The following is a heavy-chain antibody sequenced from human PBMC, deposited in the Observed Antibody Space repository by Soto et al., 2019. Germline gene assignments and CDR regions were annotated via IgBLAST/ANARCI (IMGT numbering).Heavy chain of an antibody. CDR3: ARGIMVRGVEFDY. D-gene: IGHD3-10*01. CDR2: IYHSGST. Sequence: SETLSLTCSVSGGSISIGCYSWICIRQPPGKGLEWIGYIYHSGSTYYNPSLKSRVTISVDRSKNQFSLKLSSVTAADTAVYYCARGIMVRGVEFDYWGQGTLVTVSS. J-gene: IGHJ4*02. V-gene: IGHV4-30-2*01. CDR1: GGSISIGCYS.